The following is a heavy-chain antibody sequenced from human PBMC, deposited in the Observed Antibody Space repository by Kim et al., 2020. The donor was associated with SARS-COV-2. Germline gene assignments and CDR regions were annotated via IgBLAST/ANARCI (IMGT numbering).Heavy chain of an antibody. CDR3: ARNLGYCSSTSCYPYYMDV. J-gene: IGHJ6*03. Sequence: VSCKASGGTFSSYAISWVRQAPGQGLEWMGRIIPILGIANYAQKFQGRVTITADKSTSTAYMELSSLRSEDTAVYYCARNLGYCSSTSCYPYYMDVWGKG. V-gene: IGHV1-69*04. CDR1: GGTFSSYA. D-gene: IGHD2-2*01. CDR2: IIPILGIA.